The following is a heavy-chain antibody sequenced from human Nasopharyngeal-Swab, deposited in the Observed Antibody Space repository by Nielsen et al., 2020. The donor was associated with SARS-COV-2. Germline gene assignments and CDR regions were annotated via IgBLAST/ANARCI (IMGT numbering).Heavy chain of an antibody. D-gene: IGHD3-10*01. Sequence: LRLSCTVSGGSISSYYWSWIRQPPGKGLEWIGYIYYSGRTNYNPSLKSRVTISVDTSKNQFSLKLSSVTAADTAVYYCARWFPRYYYYGMDVWGQGTTVTVSS. V-gene: IGHV4-59*01. CDR2: IYYSGRT. CDR1: GGSISSYY. CDR3: ARWFPRYYYYGMDV. J-gene: IGHJ6*02.